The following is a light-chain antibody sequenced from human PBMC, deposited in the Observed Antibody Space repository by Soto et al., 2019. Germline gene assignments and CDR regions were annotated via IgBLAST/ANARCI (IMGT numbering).Light chain of an antibody. CDR2: KAS. CDR3: QQYNSYSYT. CDR1: QSISSW. Sequence: DIQMTQSPSTLSASVGDRVTITCRASQSISSWLAWYQQKPGKAPKLLIYKASSLESGVLSRFSGSGSGTEFTLTISSLQPDDFATYCCQQYNSYSYTFGQGTKLEIK. V-gene: IGKV1-5*03. J-gene: IGKJ2*01.